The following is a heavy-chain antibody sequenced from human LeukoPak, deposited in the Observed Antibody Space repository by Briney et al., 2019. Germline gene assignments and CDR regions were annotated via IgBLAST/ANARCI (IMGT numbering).Heavy chain of an antibody. Sequence: QSGGSLTLFCAASGFTFSRYAMHWVRQAPGKGLEWVAVISYDGNNEYYADSVKGRFTISRDNSKNTLYLQMSSLRTEDTAVYYCARPFHKFFDYWGQGTLVTVSS. J-gene: IGHJ4*02. D-gene: IGHD3-3*02. V-gene: IGHV3-30-3*01. CDR2: ISYDGNNE. CDR1: GFTFSRYA. CDR3: ARPFHKFFDY.